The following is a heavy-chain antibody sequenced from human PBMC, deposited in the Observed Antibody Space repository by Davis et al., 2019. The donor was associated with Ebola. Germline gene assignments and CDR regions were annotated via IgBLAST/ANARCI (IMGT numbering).Heavy chain of an antibody. J-gene: IGHJ4*02. CDR2: IIPILGIA. CDR3: ARRVEHCYSSCQYDY. V-gene: IGHV1-69*02. D-gene: IGHD2-15*01. Sequence: AASVKVSCKASGGTFSSYTISWVRQAPGQGLEWMGRIIPILGIANYAQKFQGRVTITADKSTSTAYMELSSLRSDDTAVYYCARRVEHCYSSCQYDYWGQGTLVTVSS. CDR1: GGTFSSYT.